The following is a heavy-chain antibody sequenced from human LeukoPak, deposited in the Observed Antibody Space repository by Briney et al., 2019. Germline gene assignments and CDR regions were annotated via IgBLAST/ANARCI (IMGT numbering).Heavy chain of an antibody. D-gene: IGHD5-24*01. V-gene: IGHV1-69*05. CDR3: ARTPRNGYIEGY. CDR1: GGTFSSYA. CDR2: IIPIFGTA. J-gene: IGHJ4*02. Sequence: ASVKVSCKASGGTFSSYAISWVRQAPGQGLEWMGGIIPIFGTANYAQKFQGRVTMTRDTSINTAYMELSSLRSKDTAVYYCARTPRNGYIEGYWGQGTLVTVSS.